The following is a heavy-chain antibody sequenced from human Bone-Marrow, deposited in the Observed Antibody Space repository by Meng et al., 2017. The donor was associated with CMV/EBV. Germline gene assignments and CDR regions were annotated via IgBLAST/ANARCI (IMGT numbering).Heavy chain of an antibody. J-gene: IGHJ4*02. D-gene: IGHD6-6*01. CDR3: ARSQAARGIFDY. Sequence: TVSGGSISSGGYDWSWIRQHPGKDLEWIGYIYYSGSTYYNPSLKSRVTISVDTSKNQFSLRLSSVTAADTAVYYCARSQAARGIFDYWGQGTLVTVSS. CDR2: IYYSGST. CDR1: GGSISSGGYD. V-gene: IGHV4-31*03.